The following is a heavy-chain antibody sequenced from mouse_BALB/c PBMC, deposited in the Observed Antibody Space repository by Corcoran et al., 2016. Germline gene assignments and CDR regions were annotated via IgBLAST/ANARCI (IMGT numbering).Heavy chain of an antibody. Sequence: DVQLQESGPGLVKPSQSLSLTCSVTGYSITSGYYWNWIRQFPGNKLEWMGYISYDGSNNYNPSLKNRISITRDTSKNQFFLKLNSVTTEDTATYYCARWGLLRGWYFDVWGAETTVTVSS. CDR2: ISYDGSN. CDR3: ARWGLLRGWYFDV. CDR1: GYSITSGYY. J-gene: IGHJ1*01. D-gene: IGHD2-3*01. V-gene: IGHV3-6*02.